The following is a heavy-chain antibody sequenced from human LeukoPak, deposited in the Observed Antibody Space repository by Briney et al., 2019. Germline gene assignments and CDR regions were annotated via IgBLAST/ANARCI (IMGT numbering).Heavy chain of an antibody. CDR1: GGSISSYY. Sequence: PETLSLTCTVSGGSISSYYWSWIRRPPGKGLEWIGYIYYSGSTNYNPSLKSRVTISVDTSKNQFSLKLSSVTAADTAVYYCARGGPAFDIWGQGTMVTVSS. V-gene: IGHV4-59*12. J-gene: IGHJ3*02. CDR3: ARGGPAFDI. CDR2: IYYSGST.